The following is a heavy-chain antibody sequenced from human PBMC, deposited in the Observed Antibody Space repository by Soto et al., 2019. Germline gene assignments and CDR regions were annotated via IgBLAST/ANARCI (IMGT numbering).Heavy chain of an antibody. J-gene: IGHJ6*02. D-gene: IGHD2-2*02. Sequence: QVQLQESGPGLMKPSQTLSLTCSVSGGSIRSGSYYWSWIRRHPGKALEWIGYIFHSGSTYYNPSLKSRVTMTVDMSKNQCSLNQNSVTAADTAVYYCARNGCSSTTCYNSEAPYHSMDVWGRGTTVTVSS. CDR1: GGSIRSGSYY. V-gene: IGHV4-31*03. CDR3: ARNGCSSTTCYNSEAPYHSMDV. CDR2: IFHSGST.